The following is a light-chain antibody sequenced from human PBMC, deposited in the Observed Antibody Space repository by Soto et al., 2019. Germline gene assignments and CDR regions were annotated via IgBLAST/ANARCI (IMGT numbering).Light chain of an antibody. CDR1: SSDVGSYNY. Sequence: QSALTQPASVSESPGQSITISCTGTSSDVGSYNYVSWYQQHPGQAPKLMIFEGSKRPSGVSNRFSGSKSGNTASLTISGLQAEDEADYYCCSYAGSSTLGVFGGGTKLTVL. CDR2: EGS. V-gene: IGLV2-23*01. CDR3: CSYAGSSTLGV. J-gene: IGLJ2*01.